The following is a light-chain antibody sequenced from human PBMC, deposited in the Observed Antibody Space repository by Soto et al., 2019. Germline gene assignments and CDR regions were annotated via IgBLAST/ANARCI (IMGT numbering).Light chain of an antibody. Sequence: IVLTQSPGTLSLSPWERATLSCRASQSVSSIYLAWYQQKPGQAPRLLIHGSSSRATGIPDRFSGSGSGTDFTLTISRLEPEDFAVYYCQQYGSSPTTFGQGTRLEIK. CDR2: GSS. CDR1: QSVSSIY. J-gene: IGKJ5*01. CDR3: QQYGSSPTT. V-gene: IGKV3-20*01.